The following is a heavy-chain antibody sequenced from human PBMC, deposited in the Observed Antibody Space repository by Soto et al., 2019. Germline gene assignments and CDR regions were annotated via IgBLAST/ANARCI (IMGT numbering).Heavy chain of an antibody. J-gene: IGHJ4*02. D-gene: IGHD1-1*01. Sequence: SETLSLTCTVSGGSISGFYWSWIRQPPGKGLEWIAYIYYTGSTNSNPSLKSRVTISIDTSKNQFSLKLSSVTAADTAVYHCARHSNEYRKSLDYWGQGTLVTVS. V-gene: IGHV4-59*08. CDR2: IYYTGST. CDR1: GGSISGFY. CDR3: ARHSNEYRKSLDY.